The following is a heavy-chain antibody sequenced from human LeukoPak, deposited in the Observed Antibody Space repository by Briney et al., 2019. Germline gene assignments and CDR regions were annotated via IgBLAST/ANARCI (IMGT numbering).Heavy chain of an antibody. J-gene: IGHJ6*04. Sequence: SVKVSCKASGGTFSSYAISWVRQAPGQGLEWMGGIIPIFGTANYAQKFQGRVTITADEPTSTAYMELSSLRSEDTAVYYCASRLPSPGEGKYYYGMDVWGKGTTVTVSS. CDR2: IIPIFGTA. CDR3: ASRLPSPGEGKYYYGMDV. CDR1: GGTFSSYA. D-gene: IGHD3-10*01. V-gene: IGHV1-69*01.